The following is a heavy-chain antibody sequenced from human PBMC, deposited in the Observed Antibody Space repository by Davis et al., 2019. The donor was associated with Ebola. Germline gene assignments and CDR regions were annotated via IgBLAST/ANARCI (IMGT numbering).Heavy chain of an antibody. D-gene: IGHD3-3*01. CDR3: ARESITIFGVVIIPYGMDV. CDR2: TAYDGTNK. Sequence: PGGSLRLSCAASGFNFNSYAMHWVRQAAGKGPEWVAVTAYDGTNKYYADSVKGRFTISRDNAKNSLYLQMNSLRAEDTAVYYCARESITIFGVVIIPYGMDVWGQGTTVTVSS. V-gene: IGHV3-30-3*01. J-gene: IGHJ6*02. CDR1: GFNFNSYA.